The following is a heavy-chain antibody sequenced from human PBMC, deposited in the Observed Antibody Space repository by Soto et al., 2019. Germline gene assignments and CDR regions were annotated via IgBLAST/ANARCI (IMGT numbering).Heavy chain of an antibody. CDR1: GFSLRTTGVG. CDR2: IYWTDDM. J-gene: IGHJ4*02. V-gene: IGHV2-5*01. Sequence: QITLKESGPTLVEPTQTLTLTCTYSGFSLRTTGVGVGWIRQPPGKALEWLGIIYWTDDMRYSPSLKNRFTLTSDISKSQVVLTMTNMDPVDTATYYCAHTWGLPFDYWGQGTLVIVSS. D-gene: IGHD3-16*01. CDR3: AHTWGLPFDY.